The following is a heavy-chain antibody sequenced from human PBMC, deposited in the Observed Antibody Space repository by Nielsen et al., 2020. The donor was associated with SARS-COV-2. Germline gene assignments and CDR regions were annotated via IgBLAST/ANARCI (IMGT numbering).Heavy chain of an antibody. Sequence: SETLSLTCAVYGGSFSGYYWSWIRQPPGKGLEWIGEINHSGSTNYNPSLKNRVTISVDTSKNQFSLKLSSVTAADTAVYYCARGVRIAARPIDYWGQGTLVTVSS. CDR2: INHSGST. CDR3: ARGVRIAARPIDY. CDR1: GGSFSGYY. J-gene: IGHJ4*02. D-gene: IGHD6-6*01. V-gene: IGHV4-34*01.